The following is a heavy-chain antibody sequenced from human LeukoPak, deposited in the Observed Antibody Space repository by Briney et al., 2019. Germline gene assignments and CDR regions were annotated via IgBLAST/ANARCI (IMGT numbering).Heavy chain of an antibody. D-gene: IGHD3-10*01. J-gene: IGHJ4*02. CDR2: IVVGSGNT. V-gene: IGHV1-58*02. CDR1: GFTFTSSA. Sequence: ASVKVSCKASGFTFTSSAMQWVRQARGQRLEWIGWIVVGSGNTNYAQKFQERVAITRDMSTSTAYMELSSLRSEDMAVYYCAASSTAGNFDYWGQGTLVTVSS. CDR3: AASSTAGNFDY.